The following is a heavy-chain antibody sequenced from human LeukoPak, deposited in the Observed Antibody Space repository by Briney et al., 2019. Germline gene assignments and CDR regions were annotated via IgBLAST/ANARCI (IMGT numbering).Heavy chain of an antibody. CDR1: GLTVSSNS. CDR2: ASSSSTSI. J-gene: IGHJ3*01. Sequence: PGGSLRLSCAASGLTVSSNSMSWVRQAPGKGLEWVSSASSSSTSIYDADSLKGRFTISRDNAKNSLFLQVNRLRDEDTAVYYCARGPPCSSTSCYVTGAFDFWGQGTMVTVSS. CDR3: ARGPPCSSTSCYVTGAFDF. D-gene: IGHD2-2*01. V-gene: IGHV3-21*01.